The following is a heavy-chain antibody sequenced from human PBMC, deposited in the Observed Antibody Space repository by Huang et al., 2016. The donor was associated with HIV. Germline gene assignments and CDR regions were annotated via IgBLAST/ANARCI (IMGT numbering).Heavy chain of an antibody. CDR1: GGSISTGNYD. D-gene: IGHD3-3*01. V-gene: IGHV4-61*09. J-gene: IGHJ3*02. CDR2: LSTGGSA. Sequence: QVQLQESGPGLVKPSETLSLTCTVSGGSISTGNYDWSWIRQPAGKGLEGVGQLSTGGSANYNPSLKSRVTISLDTSKTQFSLKLSAVTAADSAVYYCARVESGYYDAFDIWGPGTTVTVSS. CDR3: ARVESGYYDAFDI.